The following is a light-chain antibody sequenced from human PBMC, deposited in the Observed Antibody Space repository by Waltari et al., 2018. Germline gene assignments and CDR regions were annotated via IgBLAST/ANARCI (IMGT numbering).Light chain of an antibody. V-gene: IGLV1-47*01. CDR2: RSY. Sequence: QTVLTQSPSASGTPGQSVTISCYGSRTTIGANYVYWSQQFPGTAPRLLIYRSYQRPSGVPDRFSGSKSGTSASLAISGLRSEDEADYYCATWDDSLNAWVFGGGTRLTAL. CDR3: ATWDDSLNAWV. J-gene: IGLJ3*02. CDR1: RTTIGANY.